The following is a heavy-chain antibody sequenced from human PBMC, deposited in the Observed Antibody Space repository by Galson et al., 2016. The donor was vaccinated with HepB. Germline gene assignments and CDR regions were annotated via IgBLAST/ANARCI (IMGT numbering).Heavy chain of an antibody. Sequence: SLRLSCAASGFTFYSYAMSWVRLAPGKGLEWVGQINEDESEKYYLDSMKGRFTISRDNPKNSLYLQMNNLRAEDTAVYYCARDVNGGYFDSWGQGTLVTVFS. D-gene: IGHD4-23*01. V-gene: IGHV3-7*03. CDR1: GFTFYSYA. J-gene: IGHJ4*02. CDR3: ARDVNGGYFDS. CDR2: INEDESEK.